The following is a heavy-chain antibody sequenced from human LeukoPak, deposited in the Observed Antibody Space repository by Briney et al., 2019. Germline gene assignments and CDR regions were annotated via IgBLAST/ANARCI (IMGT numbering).Heavy chain of an antibody. V-gene: IGHV3-11*01. CDR2: ISSNGSTI. CDR1: GGSISSSSYY. D-gene: IGHD3-9*01. J-gene: IGHJ4*02. CDR3: ANVRLGY. Sequence: LSLTCTVSGGSISSSSYYWGWIRQAPGKGLEWVSYISSNGSTIYYADSVKGRFTISRDNAKNSLYLQMNNLRAEDTAVYYCANVRLGYWGQGTLVTVSS.